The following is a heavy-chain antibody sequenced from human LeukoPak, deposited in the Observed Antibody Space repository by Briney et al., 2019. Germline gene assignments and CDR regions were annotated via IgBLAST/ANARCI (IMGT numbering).Heavy chain of an antibody. CDR1: GFTFSSYA. CDR2: ISGSGSST. Sequence: GGSLRLSCAASGFTFSSYAMSWVRQAPGEGLQWVSGISGSGSSTYYADSVRGRFTISRDNSKNTLYLQMNSLRAEDTAVYYCAREMEGSLYYDLWTRYFDYWGQGTLVTVSS. V-gene: IGHV3-23*01. D-gene: IGHD3-3*01. J-gene: IGHJ4*02. CDR3: AREMEGSLYYDLWTRYFDY.